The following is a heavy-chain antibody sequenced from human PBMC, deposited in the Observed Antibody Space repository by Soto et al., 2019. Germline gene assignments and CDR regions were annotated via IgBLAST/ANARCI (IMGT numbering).Heavy chain of an antibody. J-gene: IGHJ4*02. D-gene: IGHD3-16*02. CDR3: ARALIYDYDYIWGSYRFDY. CDR1: GGTFSSYT. CDR2: IIPILGIA. V-gene: IGHV1-69*02. Sequence: ASVKVSCKASGGTFSSYTISWVRQAPGQGLEWMGRIIPILGIANYAQKFQGRVTITADKSTSTAYMELSSLRSEDTAVYYCARALIYDYDYIWGSYRFDYWGQGTLVTVSS.